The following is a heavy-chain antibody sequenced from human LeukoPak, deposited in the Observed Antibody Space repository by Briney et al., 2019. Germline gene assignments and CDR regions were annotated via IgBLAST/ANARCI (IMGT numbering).Heavy chain of an antibody. V-gene: IGHV4-39*01. CDR3: ARALRVGGYFDWLLAHFDY. J-gene: IGHJ4*02. D-gene: IGHD3-9*01. Sequence: SETLSLTCTVSGGSISSSSYYWGWIRQPPGKGLEWIGSIYYSGSTYYNPSLKSRVTISVDTSKNQFSLKLSSVTAADTAVYYCARALRVGGYFDWLLAHFDYWGQGTLVTVSS. CDR1: GGSISSSSYY. CDR2: IYYSGST.